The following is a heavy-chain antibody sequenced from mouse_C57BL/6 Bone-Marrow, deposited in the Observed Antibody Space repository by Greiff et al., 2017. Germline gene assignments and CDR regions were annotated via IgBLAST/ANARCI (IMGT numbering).Heavy chain of an antibody. Sequence: VQLQQSGAELVRPGASVKLSCKASGYTFTDYYINWVKQRPGQGLEWIARIYPGSGNTYYNEKFKGKATLTAEKSSSTAYMQLSSLTSEDSAVYFCARRSSDGYYAFFDYWGQGTTLTVSS. D-gene: IGHD2-3*01. CDR1: GYTFTDYY. CDR2: IYPGSGNT. J-gene: IGHJ2*01. CDR3: ARRSSDGYYAFFDY. V-gene: IGHV1-76*01.